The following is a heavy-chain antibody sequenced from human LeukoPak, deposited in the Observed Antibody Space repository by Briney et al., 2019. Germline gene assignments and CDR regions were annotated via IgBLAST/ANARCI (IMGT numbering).Heavy chain of an antibody. CDR3: AREEVNYDYGDYDGVYGY. CDR2: IIPIFGTA. J-gene: IGHJ4*02. V-gene: IGHV1-69*13. Sequence: SVKVSCKASGGTFSSYAISWVRQAPGQGLEWMGGIIPIFGTANYAQKFQGRVTITADESTSTAYMELSSLRSEDTAVYYCAREEVNYDYGDYDGVYGYWGQGTLVTVSS. CDR1: GGTFSSYA. D-gene: IGHD4-17*01.